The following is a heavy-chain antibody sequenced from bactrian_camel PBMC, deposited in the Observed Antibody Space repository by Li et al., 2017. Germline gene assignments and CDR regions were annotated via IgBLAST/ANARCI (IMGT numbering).Heavy chain of an antibody. CDR1: GLTATDYA. D-gene: IGHD4*01. CDR2: SSWGGLST. J-gene: IGHJ4*01. CDR3: AIDISASACCVNMTDMTMH. Sequence: VQLVESGGGLVQAGGPLRLSCTASGLTATDYALAWFRQAPGKEREGVACSSWGGLSTYYDDSVKGRFTISRDRVKKTLYLQMNDLKADDTAMYYCAIDISASACCVNMTDMTMHFGARGPRSPSP. V-gene: IGHV3S60*01.